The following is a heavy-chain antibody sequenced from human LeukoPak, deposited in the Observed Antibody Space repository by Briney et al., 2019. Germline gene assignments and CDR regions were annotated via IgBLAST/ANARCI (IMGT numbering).Heavy chain of an antibody. CDR1: GFTFSSYA. Sequence: GGSLRLSCVVSGFTFSSYAMTWVRQAPGKGLEWVSGISTGGGGTYYADSVKGRFTISRDNSKNTLYLQMNSLRAEDTAVYYCAKDSPAATHYHYAMDVWGQGTTVTVSS. V-gene: IGHV3-23*01. J-gene: IGHJ6*02. D-gene: IGHD2-2*01. CDR3: AKDSPAATHYHYAMDV. CDR2: ISTGGGGT.